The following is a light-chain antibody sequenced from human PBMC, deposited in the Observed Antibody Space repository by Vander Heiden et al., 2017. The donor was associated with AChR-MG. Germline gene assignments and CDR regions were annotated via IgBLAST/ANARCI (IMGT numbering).Light chain of an antibody. CDR3: QQYNNWPPFT. CDR1: QSVSSN. CDR2: GAS. V-gene: IGKV3-15*01. Sequence: DILLPHSPATLSVSPGERATLSCRASQSVSSNLARYQQKPGQAPRLLIYGASTRATGIPARFSGSGSGTEFTLTISSLQSEDFAVYYCQQYNNWPPFTFGRGTKVEIK. J-gene: IGKJ4*01.